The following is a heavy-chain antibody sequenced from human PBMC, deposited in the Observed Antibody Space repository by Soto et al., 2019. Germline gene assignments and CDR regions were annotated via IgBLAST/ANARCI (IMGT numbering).Heavy chain of an antibody. CDR2: IYYSGST. Sequence: PSETLSLTCTVSGGSITSGGYYWSWIRQHPGKGLEWIGYIYYSGSTYYNPSLKSRVTISVDTSKNQFSLKLSSVTAADTAVYYCARLLRYLDWLSPPDYWGQGTLVTVSS. CDR3: ARLLRYLDWLSPPDY. V-gene: IGHV4-31*03. CDR1: GGSITSGGYY. D-gene: IGHD3-9*01. J-gene: IGHJ4*02.